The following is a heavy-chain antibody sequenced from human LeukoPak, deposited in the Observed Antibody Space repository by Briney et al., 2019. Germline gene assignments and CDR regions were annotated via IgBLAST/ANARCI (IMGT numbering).Heavy chain of an antibody. V-gene: IGHV1-18*01. Sequence: ASVKVSCKASGYTFTSYGISWVRQAPGQGLEWMGWISSYNGNTNYAQKLQGRVTMTTDTSTSTAYMELRSLRSDDTAVYYCARDYYYDSSGKNYVKYGAFDIWGQGPMVSVSS. D-gene: IGHD3-22*01. J-gene: IGHJ3*02. CDR3: ARDYYYDSSGKNYVKYGAFDI. CDR1: GYTFTSYG. CDR2: ISSYNGNT.